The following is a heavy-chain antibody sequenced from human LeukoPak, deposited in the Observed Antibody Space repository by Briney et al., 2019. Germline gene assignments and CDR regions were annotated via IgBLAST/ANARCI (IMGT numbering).Heavy chain of an antibody. J-gene: IGHJ6*03. D-gene: IGHD2-2*01. CDR1: GDSISSRSYY. CDR2: IFYRGST. Sequence: PSETLSLTCTVSGDSISSRSYYWDWIRQPPGGGLEWMGSIFYRGSTYYNPSLKSRVTISIDTSKNQFSLKLSSVIAADTAVYYCARTTEGYCSSASCFGFSYSYYMDVWGKGTTVTISS. V-gene: IGHV4-39*07. CDR3: ARTTEGYCSSASCFGFSYSYYMDV.